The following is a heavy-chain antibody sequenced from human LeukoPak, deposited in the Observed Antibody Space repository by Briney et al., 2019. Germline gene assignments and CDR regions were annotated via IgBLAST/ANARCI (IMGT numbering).Heavy chain of an antibody. CDR3: ARESPGVGVVPFGFDY. V-gene: IGHV4-30-4*08. J-gene: IGHJ4*02. D-gene: IGHD3-3*01. Sequence: SETLSLTCTVSGGSISSGDYYWSWIRQPPGKGLEWIGYIYYSESTYYNPSLKSRVTISVDTSKNQFSLKLSSVTAADTAVYYCARESPGVGVVPFGFDYWGQGTLVTVSS. CDR1: GGSISSGDYY. CDR2: IYYSEST.